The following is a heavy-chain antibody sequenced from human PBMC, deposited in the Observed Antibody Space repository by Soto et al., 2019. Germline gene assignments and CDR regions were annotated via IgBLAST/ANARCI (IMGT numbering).Heavy chain of an antibody. D-gene: IGHD4-17*01. J-gene: IGHJ4*02. CDR3: ARVGDYGDYGY. V-gene: IGHV3-7*01. Sequence: EVQLVESGGGLVQPGGSLRLSCAASGFTFSSYWMSWVRQAPGKGLEWVANIKQDGSEKYYVASVKGRFTISRDNAKNALYLQMNSLRAEDTAVYYCARVGDYGDYGYWGQGTLVTVSS. CDR2: IKQDGSEK. CDR1: GFTFSSYW.